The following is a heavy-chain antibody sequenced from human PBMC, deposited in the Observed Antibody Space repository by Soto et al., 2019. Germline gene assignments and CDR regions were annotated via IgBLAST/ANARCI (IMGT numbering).Heavy chain of an antibody. V-gene: IGHV1-69*06. Sequence: SVKVSCKASGGTFSNYAITWVRQAPGQGLEWLGRIIPIFGSASFAQKFQGRVTITADKSTSTAYMELSSLRSEDTAVYYCARSSIAAAVFFDYWGQGTLVTVPQ. CDR3: ARSSIAAAVFFDY. CDR1: GGTFSNYA. D-gene: IGHD6-13*01. CDR2: IIPIFGSA. J-gene: IGHJ4*02.